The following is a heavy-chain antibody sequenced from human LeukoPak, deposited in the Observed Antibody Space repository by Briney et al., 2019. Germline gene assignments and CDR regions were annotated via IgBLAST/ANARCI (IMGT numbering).Heavy chain of an antibody. CDR1: GFTFSTSA. D-gene: IGHD2-2*01. V-gene: IGHV3-23*01. CDR2: ISASGGST. Sequence: GGPLRLSCAASGFTFSTSAMTWVRQAPGKGLEWVSGISASGGSTYYAGSVKGRFTISRDNSKNTLYLQMNSLRAEDTAVYYCARPYDFDYWGQGTLVTVSS. J-gene: IGHJ4*02. CDR3: ARPYDFDY.